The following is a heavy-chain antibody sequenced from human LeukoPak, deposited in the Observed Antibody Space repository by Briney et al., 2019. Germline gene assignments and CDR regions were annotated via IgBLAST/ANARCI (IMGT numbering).Heavy chain of an antibody. CDR1: GGSISSSSYY. J-gene: IGHJ4*02. V-gene: IGHV4-39*07. CDR2: IYYSGST. Sequence: SETLSLTCTVSGGSISSSSYYWGWIRQPPGKGLEWIGSIYYSGSTNYNPSLKSRVTISVDTSKNQFSLKLSSVTAADTAVYYCARGYYGSGNPEAFDYWGQGTLVTVSS. CDR3: ARGYYGSGNPEAFDY. D-gene: IGHD3-10*01.